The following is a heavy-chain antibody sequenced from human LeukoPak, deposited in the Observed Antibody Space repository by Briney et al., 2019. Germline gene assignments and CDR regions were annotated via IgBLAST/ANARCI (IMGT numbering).Heavy chain of an antibody. D-gene: IGHD3-22*01. J-gene: IGHJ2*01. CDR3: ARQGYYDSSGYLDSGYWYFDL. Sequence: GESLKISCKGSGYSFTSYWIGWARQMPGKGLEWMGIIYPGDSDTRYSPSFQGQVTISADKSISTAYLQWSSLKASDTATYYCARQGYYDSSGYLDSGYWYFDLWGRGTLVTVSS. CDR1: GYSFTSYW. CDR2: IYPGDSDT. V-gene: IGHV5-51*01.